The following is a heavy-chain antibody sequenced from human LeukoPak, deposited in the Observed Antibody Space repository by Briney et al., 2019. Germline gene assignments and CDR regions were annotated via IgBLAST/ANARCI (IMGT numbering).Heavy chain of an antibody. CDR1: GYTFTIYG. Sequence: GASVTVSCRASGYTFTIYGVSWVRQAPGQGLEWMGWISLYNGNPNYTQKLQGRVTITTETSTSTAYMELRSLKSDDTAVYYCARGSHWGSEDYWGQGTLVTVSS. D-gene: IGHD7-27*01. V-gene: IGHV1-18*01. J-gene: IGHJ4*02. CDR2: ISLYNGNP. CDR3: ARGSHWGSEDY.